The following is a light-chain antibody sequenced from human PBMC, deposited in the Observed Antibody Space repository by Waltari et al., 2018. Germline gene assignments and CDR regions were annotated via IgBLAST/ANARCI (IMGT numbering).Light chain of an antibody. V-gene: IGLV2-14*01. J-gene: IGLJ2*01. Sequence: QSALTQPASVSGSPGQSITISCTGTSSDVGGYNYVSWYQQPPGKAPKLIIYEVSNRPSGVSNRCSGSKSGNTASLTISGRQAEDEADYYCSSYTSSSTFVVFGGGTKLTVL. CDR3: SSYTSSSTFVV. CDR1: SSDVGGYNY. CDR2: EVS.